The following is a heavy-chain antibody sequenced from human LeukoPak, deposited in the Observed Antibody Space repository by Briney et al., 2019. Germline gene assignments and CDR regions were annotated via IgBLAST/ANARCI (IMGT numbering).Heavy chain of an antibody. D-gene: IGHD2-15*01. CDR3: ARDAHCTGVSCYSPYNWFDP. CDR2: IYYSGST. Sequence: SETLSLTCTVSGGSISSSSYYWGWIRQPPGKGLEWIGSIYYSGSTYYNPSLKSRVTISVDTSKNQFSLKVTSVTAADTAAYYCARDAHCTGVSCYSPYNWFDPWGQGTLVTVSS. CDR1: GGSISSSSYY. V-gene: IGHV4-39*07. J-gene: IGHJ5*02.